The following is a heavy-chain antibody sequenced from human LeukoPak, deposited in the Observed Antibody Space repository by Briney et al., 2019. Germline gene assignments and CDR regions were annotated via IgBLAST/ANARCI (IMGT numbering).Heavy chain of an antibody. J-gene: IGHJ4*02. V-gene: IGHV3-15*01. CDR2: IKSKTDGGTT. D-gene: IGHD4-17*01. CDR3: AKDTAMTTVTAAIDY. Sequence: GGSLRLSCAASGFTFSNAWMSWVRQAPGKGLEWVGRIKSKTDGGTTDYAAPVKGRFTISRDDSKNTLYLQMNSLKTEDTAVYYCAKDTAMTTVTAAIDYWGQGTLVTVSS. CDR1: GFTFSNAW.